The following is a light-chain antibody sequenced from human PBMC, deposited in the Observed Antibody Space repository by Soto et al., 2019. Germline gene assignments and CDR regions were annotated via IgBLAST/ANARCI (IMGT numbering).Light chain of an antibody. CDR2: AGY. J-gene: IGKJ2*01. Sequence: DIQMTQSPSPLSASVGDRVTITCRASKTIKNKLAWYQKKPGKAPKLLIYAGYTLESGGPSRFSGSGSGTEFTLTIGSLQPDDFATDDCQHYDTYCRYTFVQGTKLDIK. V-gene: IGKV1-5*01. CDR1: KTIKNK. CDR3: QHYDTYCRYT.